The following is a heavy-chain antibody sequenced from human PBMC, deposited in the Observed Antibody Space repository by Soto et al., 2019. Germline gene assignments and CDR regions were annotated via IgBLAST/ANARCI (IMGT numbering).Heavy chain of an antibody. V-gene: IGHV3-33*01. CDR2: IWYDGSNK. J-gene: IGHJ4*02. CDR1: GLTFSSHG. CDR3: ASGPSAYDYTGIDY. Sequence: GGSLRLSCAASGLTFSSHGMHWVRQAPGKGLEWVAVIWYDGSNKYYADSGKGRFTISRDNSKSTLYLQMNSLGVDDTAVYYCASGPSAYDYTGIDYWGQGTLVTVSS. D-gene: IGHD5-12*01.